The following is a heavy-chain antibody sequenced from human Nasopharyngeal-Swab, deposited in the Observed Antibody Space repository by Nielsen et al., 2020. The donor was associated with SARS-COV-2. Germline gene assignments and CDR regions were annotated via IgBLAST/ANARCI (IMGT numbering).Heavy chain of an antibody. CDR2: IKQDESQK. J-gene: IGHJ4*02. V-gene: IGHV3-7*01. D-gene: IGHD2-15*01. CDR1: GFTFSNYL. CDR3: ARPRALCSGDKCYFYYLDY. Sequence: GASLKISCAGSGFTFSNYLMSWVRQAPGKGLEWVANIKQDESQKYYVDSVRGRFTISRDNAKNSLYLQMNSLRAEDTAVYYCARPRALCSGDKCYFYYLDYWGQGTLVTVSS.